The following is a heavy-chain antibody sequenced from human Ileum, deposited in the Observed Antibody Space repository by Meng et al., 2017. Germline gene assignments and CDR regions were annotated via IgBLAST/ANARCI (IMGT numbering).Heavy chain of an antibody. CDR2: INPDGTVI. CDR1: GSHSSSYW. Sequence: DPGGCLVQAGVSLRLSCGASGSHSSSYWERWVRQAPGKGLVWVSRINPDGTVITSAGSVKGRFTISRDNAKNTVYLQMNNLRADDTALYYCAKDCFGDKDSWGQGTLVTVSS. D-gene: IGHD2-21*01. V-gene: IGHV3-74*01. J-gene: IGHJ4*02. CDR3: AKDCFGDKDS.